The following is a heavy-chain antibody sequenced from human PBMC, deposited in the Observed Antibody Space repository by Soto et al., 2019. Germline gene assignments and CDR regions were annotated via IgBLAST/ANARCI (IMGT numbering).Heavy chain of an antibody. CDR3: SRVVQPDDAFYI. V-gene: IGHV1-8*01. CDR1: GYTFTSYD. J-gene: IGHJ3*02. CDR2: MNPNSGNT. D-gene: IGHD5-18*01. Sequence: ASVKVSCKASGYTFTSYDINWVRQATGQGLEWMGWMNPNSGNTGYAQKFQGRVTMTRNTSISTAYMELSSLRSEDTAVYYCSRVVQPDDAFYIWAPRTMVTVSS.